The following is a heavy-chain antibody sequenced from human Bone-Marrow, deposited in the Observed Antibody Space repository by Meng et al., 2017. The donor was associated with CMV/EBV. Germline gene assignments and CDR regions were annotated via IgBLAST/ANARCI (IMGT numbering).Heavy chain of an antibody. J-gene: IGHJ4*02. CDR1: GFTFSSYA. V-gene: IGHV3-30-3*01. CDR3: ARGLGVRSSGYYYVYN. CDR2: ISYDGSNK. D-gene: IGHD3-22*01. Sequence: GGSLRLSCAASGFTFSSYAMHWVRQAPGKGLEWVAVISYDGSNKYYADSVKGRFTISRDSAKNSLYLQMNSLRAEDTAVYYCARGLGVRSSGYYYVYNWGQGTLVTVSS.